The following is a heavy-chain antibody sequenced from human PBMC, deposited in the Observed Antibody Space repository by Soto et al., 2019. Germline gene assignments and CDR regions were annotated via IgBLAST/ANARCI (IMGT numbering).Heavy chain of an antibody. V-gene: IGHV4-34*01. CDR3: ASLAPYPYFDY. J-gene: IGHJ4*02. CDR2: INHSGST. Sequence: SETLSLTCAVYGGSFSGYYWSWICQPPGKGLEWIGEINHSGSTNYNPSLKSRVTISVDTSKNQFSLKLSSVTAADTAVYYCASLAPYPYFDYWGQGPLVTVSS. CDR1: GGSFSGYY.